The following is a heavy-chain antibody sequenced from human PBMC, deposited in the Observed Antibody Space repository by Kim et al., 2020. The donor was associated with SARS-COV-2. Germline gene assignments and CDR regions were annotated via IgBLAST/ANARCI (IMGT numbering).Heavy chain of an antibody. J-gene: IGHJ6*01. CDR3: AKMVIMDGYNYFYYYAIDV. CDR1: GFTFDTYA. Sequence: GGSLRLSCAASGFTFDTYAMSWVRQAPGKGLEWVSVISGGAVNKFYADSVRGRFTISRDNSKNTLYLQMNSLRDEDTALYYCAKMVIMDGYNYFYYYAIDVWRQGTTLTVPS. CDR2: ISGGAVNK. D-gene: IGHD2-21*01. V-gene: IGHV3-23*01.